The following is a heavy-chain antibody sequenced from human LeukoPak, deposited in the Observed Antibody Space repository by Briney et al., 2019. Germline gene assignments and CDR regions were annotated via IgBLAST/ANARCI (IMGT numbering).Heavy chain of an antibody. V-gene: IGHV4-39*07. CDR2: IYYSGST. CDR1: GGSISSSSYY. CDR3: ARVLRLYYFDY. D-gene: IGHD2-21*01. Sequence: SETLSLTCTVSGGSISSSSYYWGWIRQPPGKGLEWIVSIYYSGSTYYNPSLKSRVTISVDTSKNQFSLKLSSVTAADTAVYYCARVLRLYYFDYWGQGTLVTVSS. J-gene: IGHJ4*02.